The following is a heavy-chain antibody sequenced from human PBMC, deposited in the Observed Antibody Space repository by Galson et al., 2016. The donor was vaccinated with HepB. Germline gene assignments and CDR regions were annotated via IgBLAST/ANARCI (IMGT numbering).Heavy chain of an antibody. D-gene: IGHD4-11*01. Sequence: SLRLSCAASGFTFSDYYMSWIRQAPGKGLEWVSSISSSRTYIYYADSVKGRFTISRDNARNSLYLQMNSLRAVDTAVYYCARHGSNSYYSMDVWGKGTTVTVSS. CDR1: GFTFSDYY. V-gene: IGHV3-11*06. J-gene: IGHJ6*03. CDR2: ISSSRTYI. CDR3: ARHGSNSYYSMDV.